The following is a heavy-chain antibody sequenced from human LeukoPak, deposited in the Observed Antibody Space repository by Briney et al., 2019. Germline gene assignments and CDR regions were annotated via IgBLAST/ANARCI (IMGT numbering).Heavy chain of an antibody. CDR3: TQEEGSPAMGGGVIMRYYFDY. Sequence: PGGSLRLSCAASRFTFSIFAMSWVRQAPGKGLEWVSAIGGSAGSTYHADSVKGRFTVSRDNSNNTLFLQMNSLRAEDTAMYYWTQEEGSPAMGGGVIMRYYFDYWGQGTLVTVSS. J-gene: IGHJ4*02. CDR1: RFTFSIFA. D-gene: IGHD3-10*01. V-gene: IGHV3-23*01. CDR2: IGGSAGST.